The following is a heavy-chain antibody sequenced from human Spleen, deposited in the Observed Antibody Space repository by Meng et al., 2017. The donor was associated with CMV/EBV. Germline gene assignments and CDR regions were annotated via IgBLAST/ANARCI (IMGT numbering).Heavy chain of an antibody. CDR1: GFTFSSDT. CDR3: ARGGVLVPAAPLDC. D-gene: IGHD2-2*01. V-gene: IGHV3-30*09. CDR2: ISDDGSNK. Sequence: SGFTFSSDTMHWVRQATGKGLEWVAVISDDGSNKYYADSVKGRFAISRDNSKNTLYLQMNSLRDEDTAVYFCARGGVLVPAAPLDCWGQGTLVTVSS. J-gene: IGHJ4*02.